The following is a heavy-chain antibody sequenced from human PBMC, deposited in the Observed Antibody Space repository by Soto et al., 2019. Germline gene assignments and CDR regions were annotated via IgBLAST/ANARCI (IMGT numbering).Heavy chain of an antibody. CDR2: INHSGST. CDR1: GGSFSGYS. Sequence: QVQLQQWGAGLLNPSETLSLTCAVYGGSFSGYSWTWIRQPPGTGLEWIGEINHSGSTNYNPSLKSRVTISVETSKNQFSLKLTSVTAADTAVYYCARDKITGLFDYWGQGTLVTVSS. J-gene: IGHJ4*02. D-gene: IGHD2-8*02. V-gene: IGHV4-34*01. CDR3: ARDKITGLFDY.